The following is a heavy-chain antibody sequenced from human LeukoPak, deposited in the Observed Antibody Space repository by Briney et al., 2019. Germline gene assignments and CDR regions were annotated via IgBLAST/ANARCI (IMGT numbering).Heavy chain of an antibody. CDR2: ISGSGGST. J-gene: IGHJ4*02. CDR1: GFTFSSYA. CDR3: AKDLGSWFGELQYYFDY. Sequence: PGGYLSLYCAASGFTFSSYAMSWVRQAPGKGLEWVSAISGSGGSTFYADSVKGRFTISRDNSKNTMYLQMNSLRAEDAAVYYCAKDLGSWFGELQYYFDYWGQGTLVTVSS. D-gene: IGHD3-10*01. V-gene: IGHV3-23*01.